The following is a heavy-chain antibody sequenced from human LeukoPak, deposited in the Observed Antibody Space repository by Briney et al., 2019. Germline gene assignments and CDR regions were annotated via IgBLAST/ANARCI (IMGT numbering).Heavy chain of an antibody. J-gene: IGHJ5*02. V-gene: IGHV4-39*01. CDR1: GGSISGSSYY. CDR3: ARQFGGWFDP. Sequence: PSETLSLTCTVSGGSISGSSYYWGWIRQPPGKGLEWIGSIYYSGSTYYNPSLKSRVTISVDTSKNQFSLKLSSVTAADTAVYYCARQFGGWFDPWGQGTLVTVSS. CDR2: IYYSGST. D-gene: IGHD3-16*01.